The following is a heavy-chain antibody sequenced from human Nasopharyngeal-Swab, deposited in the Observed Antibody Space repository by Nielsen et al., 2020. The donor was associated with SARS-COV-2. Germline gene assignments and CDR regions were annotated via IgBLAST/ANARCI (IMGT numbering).Heavy chain of an antibody. CDR3: ARARGAYGDYYYYYYTDV. Sequence: SQTPSLTRAISGVSVSSSSAAWNWIRQPPSRGLEWLGRTYYRSKWYNDYAVSVKSRITINPDTSKNQFSLHLNSVTPEDTAVYYCARARGAYGDYYYYYYTDVWGKGTTVTVSS. CDR2: TYYRSKWYN. CDR1: GVSVSSSSAA. V-gene: IGHV6-1*01. J-gene: IGHJ6*03. D-gene: IGHD4-17*01.